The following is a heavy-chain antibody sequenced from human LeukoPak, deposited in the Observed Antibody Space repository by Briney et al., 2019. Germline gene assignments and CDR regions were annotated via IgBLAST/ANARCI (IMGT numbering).Heavy chain of an antibody. CDR3: ARVADYYDSSGYGYFDY. Sequence: PSETLSLTCAVYGGSFSGYYWSWIRQHPGKGLEWIGYIYYSGSTYYNPSLKSRVTISVDTSKNQFSLKLSSVTAADTAVYYCARVADYYDSSGYGYFDYWGQGTLVTVSS. V-gene: IGHV4-31*11. CDR1: GGSFSGYY. CDR2: IYYSGST. J-gene: IGHJ4*02. D-gene: IGHD3-22*01.